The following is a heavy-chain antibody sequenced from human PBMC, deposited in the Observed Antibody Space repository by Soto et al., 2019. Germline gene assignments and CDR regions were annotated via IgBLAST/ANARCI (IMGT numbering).Heavy chain of an antibody. CDR1: GFTFNTYW. J-gene: IGHJ4*02. CDR3: ARFTRGSSGDY. CDR2: IKEDGSDK. Sequence: VGSLRLSCVASGFTFNTYWMSWVRQAPGKGLEWVANIKEDGSDKYYVDSVKGRFTISRDNAKNLLYLQMNSLGAEDTAMYYCARFTRGSSGDYWGQGTLVTVSS. V-gene: IGHV3-7*01. D-gene: IGHD6-25*01.